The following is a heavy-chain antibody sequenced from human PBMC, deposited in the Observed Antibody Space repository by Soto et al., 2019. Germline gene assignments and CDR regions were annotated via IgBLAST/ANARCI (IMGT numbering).Heavy chain of an antibody. J-gene: IGHJ4*02. Sequence: APAVDVSCRTSGYALPPNRLICVRRAPGQGLELMGWIRAYNGNTNYAQKLQGRVTMTTDPSTSTAYMERRSLRSDDTAVYYWARVLVVTTYYFDYGGQGPVVT. CDR3: ARVLVVTTYYFDY. CDR1: GYALPPNR. CDR2: IRAYNGNT. D-gene: IGHD4-4*01. V-gene: IGHV1-18*01.